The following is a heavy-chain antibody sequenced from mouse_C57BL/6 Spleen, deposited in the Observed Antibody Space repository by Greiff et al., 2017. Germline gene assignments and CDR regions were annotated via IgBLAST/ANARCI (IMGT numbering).Heavy chain of an antibody. CDR2: INPYNGGT. D-gene: IGHD4-1*01. CDR1: GYTFTDFY. Sequence: VQLQQSGPVLVKPGASVKMSCKASGYTFTDFYMNWVKQSHGKSLEWIGVINPYNGGTSYNQKFKGKATLTVDKSSSTAYMEFNSLTSEDSAVYYCARDGTGGYFDVWGTGTTVTVSS. CDR3: ARDGTGGYFDV. V-gene: IGHV1-19*01. J-gene: IGHJ1*03.